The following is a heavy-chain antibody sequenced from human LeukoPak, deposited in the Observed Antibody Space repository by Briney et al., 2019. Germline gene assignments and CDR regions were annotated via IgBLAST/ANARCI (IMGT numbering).Heavy chain of an antibody. CDR2: ISYDGSNK. V-gene: IGHV3-30*18. Sequence: PGRSLRLSCAASGFTFSSYGMHWVRQAPGKGLEWVAVISYDGSNKYYADSVKGRFTISRDNSKNTLYLQMNSLRAENTAVYYCAKDPVVGVPAAKIDYWGQGTLVTVSS. CDR3: AKDPVVGVPAAKIDY. CDR1: GFTFSSYG. D-gene: IGHD2-2*01. J-gene: IGHJ4*02.